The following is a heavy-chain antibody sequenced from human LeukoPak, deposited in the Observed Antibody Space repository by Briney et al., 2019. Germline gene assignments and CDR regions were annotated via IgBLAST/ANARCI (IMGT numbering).Heavy chain of an antibody. V-gene: IGHV1-2*06. CDR3: ASHIWCGELLDFY. D-gene: IGHD3-10*01. J-gene: IGHJ4*02. CDR2: INPNSGGT. Sequence: GASVKVSCKASGYTFTGYYMHCVRQAPGQGLEWMGRINPNSGGTNYAQKFQGRVTMTRDTSISTAYMELSRLRSDDTAVYYCASHIWCGELLDFYWGQGTLVTVSS. CDR1: GYTFTGYY.